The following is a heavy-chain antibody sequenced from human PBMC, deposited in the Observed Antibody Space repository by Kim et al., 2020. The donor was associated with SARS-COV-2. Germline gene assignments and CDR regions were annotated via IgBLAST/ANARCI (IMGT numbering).Heavy chain of an antibody. J-gene: IGHJ4*02. V-gene: IGHV3-11*04. CDR1: GFTLGDYY. CDR3: ARGGYTFYNGLDH. Sequence: GGSLRLSCAASGFTLGDYYMTWVRQAPGKGLEWISYISSSGSAISYADSVKGRFTISRDDAKNSLYMQMNSLRVEDVDVYYCARGGYTFYNGLDHWGQGTLVTVSP. D-gene: IGHD5-12*01. CDR2: ISSSGSAI.